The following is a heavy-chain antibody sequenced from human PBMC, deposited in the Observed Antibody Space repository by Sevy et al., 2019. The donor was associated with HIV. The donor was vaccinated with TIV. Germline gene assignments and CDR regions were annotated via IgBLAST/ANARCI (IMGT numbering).Heavy chain of an antibody. Sequence: SETLSLTCTVSGGTISSSSYRWGWIRQPPGKGLEWVGSIYHTGAADDNPSLKRRVTMSVDTSKNQFSLQVGSVTAADTAVYYCARWYGNNFDYWGQGALVTVSP. J-gene: IGHJ4*02. D-gene: IGHD3-10*01. CDR2: IYHTGAA. CDR1: GGTISSSSYR. V-gene: IGHV4-39*01. CDR3: ARWYGNNFDY.